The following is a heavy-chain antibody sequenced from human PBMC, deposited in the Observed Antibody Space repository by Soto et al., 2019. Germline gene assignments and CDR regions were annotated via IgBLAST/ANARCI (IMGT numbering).Heavy chain of an antibody. CDR2: ISGSGIST. V-gene: IGHV3-23*01. J-gene: IGHJ6*03. CDR1: GFTFSTYP. CDR3: VKFPVITASYYYQDMDV. Sequence: EVQLLESGGGLVQPGGSLRLSCAASGFTFSTYPMNWVRQAPGKGLEWVSCISGSGISTFYVDTVKGRFTISRDNSKDTVFLQINSLRAEDTAIYYCVKFPVITASYYYQDMDVWGQGTTVTVSS. D-gene: IGHD4-4*01.